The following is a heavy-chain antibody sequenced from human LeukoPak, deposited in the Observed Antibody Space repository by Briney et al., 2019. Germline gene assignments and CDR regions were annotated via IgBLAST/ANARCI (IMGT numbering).Heavy chain of an antibody. Sequence: HPGGSLRLSCAASGFTFSSYGMHWVRQAPGKGLEWVAFIRYDGSNKYYADSVKGRFTISRDNSKNRLYLHMNSLRVEDTAIYYCAKDMNYYSFDYWGQGTLVTVSS. J-gene: IGHJ4*02. CDR3: AKDMNYYSFDY. D-gene: IGHD1-7*01. V-gene: IGHV3-30*02. CDR2: IRYDGSNK. CDR1: GFTFSSYG.